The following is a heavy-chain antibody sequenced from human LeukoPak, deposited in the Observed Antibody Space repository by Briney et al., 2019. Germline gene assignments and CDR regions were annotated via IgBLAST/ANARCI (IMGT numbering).Heavy chain of an antibody. CDR2: ISGSGGST. CDR3: ARIVVVPAAIGP. V-gene: IGHV3-23*01. J-gene: IGHJ5*02. CDR1: GFTFSSYA. Sequence: GGSLRLSGAASGFTFSSYAMSWVRQAPGKGLEWVSAISGSGGSTYYADSVKGRFTISRDNSKNTLYLQMNSLRAEDTAVYYCARIVVVPAAIGPWGQGTLVTVSS. D-gene: IGHD2-2*01.